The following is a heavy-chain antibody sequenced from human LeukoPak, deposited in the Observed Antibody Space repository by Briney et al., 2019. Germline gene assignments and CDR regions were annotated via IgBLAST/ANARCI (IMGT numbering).Heavy chain of an antibody. CDR1: GFTFSSYG. D-gene: IGHD4-17*01. CDR3: AKKGLTTVIPFDY. J-gene: IGHJ4*02. CDR2: ISYDGSNK. Sequence: PGRSLRLSCAASGFTFSSYGMHWVRQAPGKGLEWVAVISYDGSNKYYADSVKGRFTISRDNSKNMLYLQMNSLRAEDTAVYYCAKKGLTTVIPFDYWGQGTLVTVSS. V-gene: IGHV3-30*18.